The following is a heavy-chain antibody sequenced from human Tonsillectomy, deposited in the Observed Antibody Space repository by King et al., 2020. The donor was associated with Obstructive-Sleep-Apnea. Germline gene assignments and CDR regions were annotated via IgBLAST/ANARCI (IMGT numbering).Heavy chain of an antibody. CDR2: IRGSGCST. J-gene: IGHJ4*02. CDR1: GFTFSSYA. D-gene: IGHD3-10*01. V-gene: IGHV3-23*04. CDR3: AKDYGSGSYRIYYFDY. Sequence: VQLVQSGGGLVQPGGSLRLSCAASGFTFSSYAMSLVRQAPGKGREWVPAIRGSGCSTYYADSVKGRFTISRDNSKNTLYLQMNSLRAEDTAVYYCAKDYGSGSYRIYYFDYWGQGTLVTVSS.